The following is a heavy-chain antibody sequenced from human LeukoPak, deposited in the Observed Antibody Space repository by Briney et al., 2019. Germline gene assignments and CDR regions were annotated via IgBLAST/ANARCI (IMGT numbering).Heavy chain of an antibody. CDR3: VRGCMFCNWKTSFDP. Sequence: GGSLRLFCSASGFTFSNYDMHWVRQTPKGGLQWVSAIGTLADTFYPSSLKGRFTISRENAKKSIYLQMNSLTADDTAVYYCVRGCMFCNWKTSFDPWGQGTLVTVSS. CDR2: IGTLADT. V-gene: IGHV3-13*01. D-gene: IGHD2-8*01. CDR1: GFTFSNYD. J-gene: IGHJ5*02.